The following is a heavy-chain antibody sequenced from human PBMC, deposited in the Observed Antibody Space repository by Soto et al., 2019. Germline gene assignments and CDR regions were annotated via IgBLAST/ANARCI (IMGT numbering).Heavy chain of an antibody. Sequence: GGSLRLSCAASGFNVGAFAVNWVRHAPGKGLEWVSGISVSDAFIYYADSVRGRFSISRDASENILYLQMNSLRADDTALYYCTRETVAGITGLDYWGPGTLVTVSS. J-gene: IGHJ4*02. CDR2: ISVSDAFI. CDR3: TRETVAGITGLDY. CDR1: GFNVGAFA. V-gene: IGHV3-23*01. D-gene: IGHD1-20*01.